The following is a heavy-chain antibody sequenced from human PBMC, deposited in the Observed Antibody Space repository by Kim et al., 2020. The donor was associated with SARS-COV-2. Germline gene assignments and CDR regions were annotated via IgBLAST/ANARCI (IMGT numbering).Heavy chain of an antibody. J-gene: IGHJ4*02. D-gene: IGHD3-22*01. CDR2: FDPEDGET. V-gene: IGHV1-24*01. CDR3: AISLPFYFDSSAYYCLDY. Sequence: ASVKVSCKVSGYTLTAVSMHWVRQAPGKGLEWMGGFDPEDGETTYAQKFQGRVTTTEDTSTNTAFMQLSGLRSEDTAVYYCAISLPFYFDSSAYYCLDYWGQGSLMTVSS. CDR1: GYTLTAVS.